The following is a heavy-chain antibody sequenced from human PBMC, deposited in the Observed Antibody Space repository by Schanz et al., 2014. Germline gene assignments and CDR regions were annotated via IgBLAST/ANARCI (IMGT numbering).Heavy chain of an antibody. CDR3: AGDWASGRYYSDY. V-gene: IGHV3-48*02. Sequence: EVQLVESGGGLVQPGGSLRLSCAASGFTFSNYDMNWVRQAPGKGLEWVSYITSSSSTIYYVDSVKGRFTISRDNAKNSLYLQMNSLRDEDTAVYYCAGDWASGRYYSDYWGQGTLVTVSS. J-gene: IGHJ4*02. CDR2: ITSSSSTI. D-gene: IGHD1-26*01. CDR1: GFTFSNYD.